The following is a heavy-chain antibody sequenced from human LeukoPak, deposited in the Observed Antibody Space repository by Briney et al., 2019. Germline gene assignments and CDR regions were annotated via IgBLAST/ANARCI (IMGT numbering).Heavy chain of an antibody. CDR2: IYYSGST. V-gene: IGHV4-61*01. J-gene: IGHJ3*02. Sequence: SETLSLTCTVSGGSVSSGSYYWSWIRQPPGKGLEWIGYIYYSGSTNYNPSLKSRVTISVDTSKNQFSLKLSSVTAADTAVYYCARDRATFSGVGRRRDGRAGAFDIWGQGTMVTVSS. CDR1: GGSVSSGSYY. D-gene: IGHD5-24*01. CDR3: ARDRATFSGVGRRRDGRAGAFDI.